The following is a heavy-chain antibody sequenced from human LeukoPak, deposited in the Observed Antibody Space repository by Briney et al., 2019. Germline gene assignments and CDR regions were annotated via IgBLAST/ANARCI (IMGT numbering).Heavy chain of an antibody. Sequence: SETLSLTCTVSGGSISSSSYYWGWIRQPPGKGLEWIGNIYYSGSTYYNPSLKSRVTISMDTSKNQFSLRLSSVTAADTAVYFCARDRSYYSDSGTAYWGQGILVTVSS. CDR1: GGSISSSSYY. J-gene: IGHJ4*02. D-gene: IGHD3-22*01. CDR3: ARDRSYYSDSGTAY. V-gene: IGHV4-39*07. CDR2: IYYSGST.